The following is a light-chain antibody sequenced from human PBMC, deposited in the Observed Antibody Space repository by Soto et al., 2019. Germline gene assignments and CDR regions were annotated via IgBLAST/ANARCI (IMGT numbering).Light chain of an antibody. CDR3: QQYASVPLA. CDR1: QSVSSSY. CDR2: GAS. Sequence: EIVLTQSPGTLSLSPGERATLSCRASQSVSSSYLAWYQQKPGQAPRLLMFGASSRATGIPDRFSGSGSGTDFTLTISRLEPEDFAVYYCQQYASVPLAFGGGTRVDVK. J-gene: IGKJ4*01. V-gene: IGKV3-20*01.